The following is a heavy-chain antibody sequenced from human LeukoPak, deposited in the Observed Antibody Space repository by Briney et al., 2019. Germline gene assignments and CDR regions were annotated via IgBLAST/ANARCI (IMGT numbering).Heavy chain of an antibody. D-gene: IGHD6-19*01. V-gene: IGHV4-39*01. CDR2: IYYSGST. CDR1: GGSISSSSYY. J-gene: IGHJ4*02. Sequence: PSETLSLTCTVSGGSISSSSYYWGWLRQPPGKGLEWIGSIYYSGSTYYNPSLKSRVTISVDTSRTQFSLKLNSVTAADTAAYYCSRRRGGSAWYDYWGQGTLVTVSS. CDR3: SRRRGGSAWYDY.